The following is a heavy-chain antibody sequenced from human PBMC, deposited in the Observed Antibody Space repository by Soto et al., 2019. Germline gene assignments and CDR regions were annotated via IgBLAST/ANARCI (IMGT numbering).Heavy chain of an antibody. J-gene: IGHJ3*02. CDR2: IKSKTDGGTT. Sequence: EVQLVESGGGLVKPGGSLRLSCAASGFTFSNAWMNWVRQAPGKGLEWVGRIKSKTDGGTTDYAAPVKGRFTISRDDSKNTLYLQMNSLKTEDTAVYYCTTDQGLVVAYDALDIWGQGTMVTVSS. D-gene: IGHD3-22*01. V-gene: IGHV3-15*07. CDR3: TTDQGLVVAYDALDI. CDR1: GFTFSNAW.